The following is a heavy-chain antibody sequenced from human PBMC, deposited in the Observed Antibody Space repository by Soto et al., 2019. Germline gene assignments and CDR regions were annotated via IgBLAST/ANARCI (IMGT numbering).Heavy chain of an antibody. V-gene: IGHV1-24*01. CDR1: GYTLTELS. Sequence: GASVKVSCKVSGYTLTELSMHWVRQAPGKGLEWMGGFDPEDGETIYAQKFQGRVTMTEDTSTDTAYMELSSLRSEDTAVYYCATARRGSYYDSSGYYKKDWFDPWGQGTLVTVSS. CDR3: ATARRGSYYDSSGYYKKDWFDP. D-gene: IGHD3-22*01. J-gene: IGHJ5*02. CDR2: FDPEDGET.